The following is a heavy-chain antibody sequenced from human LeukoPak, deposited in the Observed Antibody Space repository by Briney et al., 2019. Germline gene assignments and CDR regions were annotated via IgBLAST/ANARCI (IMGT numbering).Heavy chain of an antibody. Sequence: GGSLRLSCAASGFTFSSYWMSWVRQAPGKGLEWVGNIKQDGSEKYYVDSVKGRFTISRDNAKNSLYLQVNSLRAEDSAVYYCARVSAYFDYWGQGALVTVSS. V-gene: IGHV3-7*04. J-gene: IGHJ4*02. CDR2: IKQDGSEK. CDR1: GFTFSSYW. D-gene: IGHD2-2*01. CDR3: ARVSAYFDY.